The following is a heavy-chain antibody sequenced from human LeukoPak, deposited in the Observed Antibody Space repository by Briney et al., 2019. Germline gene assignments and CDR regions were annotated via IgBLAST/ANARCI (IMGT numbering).Heavy chain of an antibody. CDR1: GGSISNYY. V-gene: IGHV4-59*01. Sequence: PSETLSLTCTVSGGSISNYYWSWIRQPPGKGLEWIGYIYYSGSTNYNPSLKSRVTISLDTSKNQFSLKLSSVTAADTAVYYCARVGGTNYYYYGMDVWGQGTTVTVSS. CDR3: ARVGGTNYYYYGMDV. CDR2: IYYSGST. D-gene: IGHD1-26*01. J-gene: IGHJ6*02.